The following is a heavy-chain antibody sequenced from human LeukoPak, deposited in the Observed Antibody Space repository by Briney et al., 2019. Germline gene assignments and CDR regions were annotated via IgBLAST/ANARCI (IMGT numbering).Heavy chain of an antibody. Sequence: SGTLSLTCAVSGGSISSSNWWSWVRQPPGKGLEWIGEIYHSGSTNYNPSLKSRVTISVDKSKNQFSLKLSSVTAADTAVYYCAKADCGNIGCYVKDYWGQGTLVTVSS. CDR3: AKADCGNIGCYVKDY. V-gene: IGHV4-4*02. J-gene: IGHJ4*02. D-gene: IGHD2-2*01. CDR1: GGSISSSNW. CDR2: IYHSGST.